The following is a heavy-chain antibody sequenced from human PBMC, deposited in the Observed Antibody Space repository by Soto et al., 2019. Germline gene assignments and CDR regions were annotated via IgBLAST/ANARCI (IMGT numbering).Heavy chain of an antibody. CDR1: GGSISSYY. J-gene: IGHJ4*02. CDR3: ARGHYSSSSQFDY. Sequence: SETLSLTCTVSGGSISSYYWSLIRQHPGKGLEWIGYIYYSGSTNYNPSLKSRVTISVDTSKNQFSLKLSSVTAADTAVYYCARGHYSSSSQFDYWGQGTLVTVSS. CDR2: IYYSGST. V-gene: IGHV4-59*12. D-gene: IGHD6-6*01.